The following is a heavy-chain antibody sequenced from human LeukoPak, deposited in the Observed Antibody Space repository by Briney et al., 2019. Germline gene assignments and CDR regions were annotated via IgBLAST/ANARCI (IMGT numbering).Heavy chain of an antibody. CDR3: ARERVRLAAAATGNWFDP. CDR1: GGSISSGGYS. CDR2: IYHSGST. Sequence: SETLSLTCAVSGGSISSGGYSGGWIRQPPGKGLEWIGYIYHSGSTYYNPSLKSRVTISVDSSKNQFSLNLSSVTAADTAVYYCARERVRLAAAATGNWFDPWGQGTLVTVSS. J-gene: IGHJ5*02. V-gene: IGHV4-30-2*01. D-gene: IGHD6-13*01.